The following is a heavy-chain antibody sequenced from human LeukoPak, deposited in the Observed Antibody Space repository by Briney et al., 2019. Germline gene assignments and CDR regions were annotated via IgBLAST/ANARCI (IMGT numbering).Heavy chain of an antibody. D-gene: IGHD4-23*01. Sequence: PGGSLRLSCAASGFTVSNNYMTWVRQAPGKGLEWVSIIFAGVGTYYADSVRGRFTISRDNAKNSLYLQMNSLRAEDTAVYYCATDYAGNSLWYYYGLGVWGQGTTVTVSS. CDR1: GFTVSNNY. J-gene: IGHJ6*02. CDR2: IFAGVGT. CDR3: ATDYAGNSLWYYYGLGV. V-gene: IGHV3-53*01.